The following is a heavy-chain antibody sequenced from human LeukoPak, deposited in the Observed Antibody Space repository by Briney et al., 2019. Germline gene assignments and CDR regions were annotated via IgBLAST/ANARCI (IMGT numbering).Heavy chain of an antibody. CDR1: AFIFNNYA. J-gene: IGHJ4*02. D-gene: IGHD2-15*01. CDR3: AREGLPPSIDY. Sequence: GGSLRLSCAASAFIFNNYAMSWVRQAPGKGLEWVSSISSSSSYIYYADSVKGRFTISRDNAKNSLYLQMNSLRAEDTAVYYCAREGLPPSIDYWGQGTLVTVSS. CDR2: ISSSSSYI. V-gene: IGHV3-21*01.